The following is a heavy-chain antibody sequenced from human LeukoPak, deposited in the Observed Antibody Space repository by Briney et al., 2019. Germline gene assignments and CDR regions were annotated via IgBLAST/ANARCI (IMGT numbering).Heavy chain of an antibody. CDR3: ASEDSSGWYGDY. J-gene: IGHJ4*02. V-gene: IGHV4-39*01. CDR2: IYYSGST. CDR1: GGSISSSRYY. D-gene: IGHD6-19*01. Sequence: PSETLSLTCTVSGGSISSSRYYWGWIRQPPGKGLEWIGSIYYSGSTYFNPSLKSGVTISVDTSKNQFSLKLSSVTAADTAVYYCASEDSSGWYGDYWGPGTLVTVSS.